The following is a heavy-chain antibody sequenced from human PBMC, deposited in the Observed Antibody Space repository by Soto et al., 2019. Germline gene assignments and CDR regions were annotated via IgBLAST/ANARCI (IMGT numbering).Heavy chain of an antibody. Sequence: EVQLVESGGGLVKPGGSLRLSCAASGFTFSSYSMNWVRQAPGKGLEWVSSISSSSSYIYYADSVKGRFTISRDNAKNSLYLQMNSLRAEDTAVYYCARDLIDNNYGVSYGMDVWGQGTTVTVSS. CDR2: ISSSSSYI. D-gene: IGHD4-17*01. J-gene: IGHJ6*02. V-gene: IGHV3-21*01. CDR3: ARDLIDNNYGVSYGMDV. CDR1: GFTFSSYS.